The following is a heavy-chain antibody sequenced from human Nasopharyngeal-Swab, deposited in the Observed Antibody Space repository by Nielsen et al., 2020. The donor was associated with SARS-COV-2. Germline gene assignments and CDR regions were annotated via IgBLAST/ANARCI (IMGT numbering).Heavy chain of an antibody. V-gene: IGHV3-66*01. Sequence: GESLKISCAAPGFIVRSTYMSWVRQAPRKGLEWLSVIHNDGNTYYGDSVKGKFTISRDNSKNTLYLQMDSLRAEDTAVYYCARDDDFWSGYSNGMDVWGQGTTVTVSS. D-gene: IGHD3-3*01. CDR3: ARDDDFWSGYSNGMDV. CDR2: IHNDGNT. CDR1: GFIVRSTY. J-gene: IGHJ6*02.